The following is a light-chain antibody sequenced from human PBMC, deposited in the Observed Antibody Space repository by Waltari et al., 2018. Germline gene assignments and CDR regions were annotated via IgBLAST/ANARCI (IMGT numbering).Light chain of an antibody. V-gene: IGKV1-39*01. CDR1: QSISSY. J-gene: IGKJ2*01. Sequence: DIQMTQSPSSLSTSVGDRVTTTCRASQSISSYLNWYQQKPGKAPKLLIYAASSLQSGVPSRFSGSGSGTDFTLTISSLQREDFVTYYCQQSYSTPRTFGQGTRLEIK. CDR2: AAS. CDR3: QQSYSTPRT.